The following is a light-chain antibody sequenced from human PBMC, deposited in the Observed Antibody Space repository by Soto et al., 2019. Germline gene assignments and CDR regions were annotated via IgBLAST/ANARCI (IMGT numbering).Light chain of an antibody. CDR3: SSYTSSATWV. CDR1: SSDVGGYNY. J-gene: IGLJ3*02. Sequence: QSVLTQPASVSGSPGQSITISCTGTSSDVGGYNYVSWYQQHPGKAPILMVYEASNRPSGVSNRFSGFKSGNTASLTISGLQTEDEADYYCSSYTSSATWVLGGGTKLTVL. CDR2: EAS. V-gene: IGLV2-14*01.